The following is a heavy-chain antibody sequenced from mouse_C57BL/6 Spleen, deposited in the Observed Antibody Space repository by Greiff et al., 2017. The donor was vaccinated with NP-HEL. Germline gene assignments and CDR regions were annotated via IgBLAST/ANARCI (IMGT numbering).Heavy chain of an antibody. D-gene: IGHD4-1*01. V-gene: IGHV1-19*01. CDR2: INPYNGGT. CDR3: AKDWDVENY. Sequence: EVQLQQSGPVLVKPGASVKMSCKASGYTFADYYMNWVKQSHGKSLEWIGVINPYNGGTSYNQKFKGKATLTVDKSSSTAYMELNSLTSEDSAVYYCAKDWDVENYWGQGTTLTVSS. J-gene: IGHJ2*01. CDR1: GYTFADYY.